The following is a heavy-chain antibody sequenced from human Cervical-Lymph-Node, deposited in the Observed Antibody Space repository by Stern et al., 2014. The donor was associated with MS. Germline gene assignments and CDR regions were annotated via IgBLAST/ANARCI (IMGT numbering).Heavy chain of an antibody. J-gene: IGHJ6*01. V-gene: IGHV1-69*06. D-gene: IGHD1-1*01. CDR2: ITPIFNSA. CDR1: GDTFTDYA. CDR3: AREVGSLAMDV. Sequence: QVQLGQSGGEVKKPGSSVKVSCKASGDTFTDYAISWVRQVPGQGPEWMGGITPIFNSADYAQKFQGRLTITADKSRSTAYMELSSLTSDDTAVYYCAREVGSLAMDVWGQGTTVIVSS.